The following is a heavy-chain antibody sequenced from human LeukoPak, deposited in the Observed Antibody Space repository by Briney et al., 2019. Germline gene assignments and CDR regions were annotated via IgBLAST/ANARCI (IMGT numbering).Heavy chain of an antibody. CDR3: APSGTYRSTDYYFDY. CDR2: INPNSGGA. Sequence: ASVKVSCKASGYTFTDYYMHWVRLAPGQGLEWMGWINPNSGGANYAQTFQGRVTMTRDTSISTAYMELKWLRSDDTAVYYCAPSGTYRSTDYYFDYWGQGALVTVSS. V-gene: IGHV1-2*02. J-gene: IGHJ4*02. CDR1: GYTFTDYY. D-gene: IGHD1-7*01.